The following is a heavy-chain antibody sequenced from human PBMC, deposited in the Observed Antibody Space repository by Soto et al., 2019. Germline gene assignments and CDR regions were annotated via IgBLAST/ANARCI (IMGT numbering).Heavy chain of an antibody. CDR3: ARDEGGYDPGRLSYYGMDV. J-gene: IGHJ6*02. D-gene: IGHD5-12*01. Sequence: PGGSLRLSCAASGFTVSSNYMSWVRQAPGKGLEWVSVIYSGGSTYYADSVKGRFTISRDNSKNTLYLQMNSLRAEDTAVYYCARDEGGYDPGRLSYYGMDVWGQGTTVTVSS. CDR1: GFTVSSNY. V-gene: IGHV3-66*01. CDR2: IYSGGST.